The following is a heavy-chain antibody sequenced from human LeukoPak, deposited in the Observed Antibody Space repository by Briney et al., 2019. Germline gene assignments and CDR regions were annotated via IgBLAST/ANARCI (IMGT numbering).Heavy chain of an antibody. CDR2: IYYSGST. CDR1: GGSISSYY. Sequence: SETLSLTCTVSGGSISSYYWSWIRQPPGKGLEWIGYIYYSGSTNYNPSLKSRVTISVDTSKNQFSLKLSSVTAADTAVYYCARESSGRRIDYWGQGTLVTVSS. J-gene: IGHJ4*02. V-gene: IGHV4-59*01. CDR3: ARESSGRRIDY. D-gene: IGHD3-10*01.